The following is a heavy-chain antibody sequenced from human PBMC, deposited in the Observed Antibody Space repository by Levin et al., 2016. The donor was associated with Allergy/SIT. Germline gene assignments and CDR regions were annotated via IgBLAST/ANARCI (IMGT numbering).Heavy chain of an antibody. V-gene: IGHV3-30-3*01. D-gene: IGHD1-7*01. CDR1: GFTFRSYA. CDR2: ISHDGSNK. CDR3: ATTPGGTTRSLDY. Sequence: GGSLRLSCAASGFTFRSYAMHWVRQAPGKGLEWVAVISHDGSNKYYADSVKGRFTISRDNSKNTLYLQMNSLRAEDTAVYYCATTPGGTTRSLDYWGQGTLVTVSS. J-gene: IGHJ4*02.